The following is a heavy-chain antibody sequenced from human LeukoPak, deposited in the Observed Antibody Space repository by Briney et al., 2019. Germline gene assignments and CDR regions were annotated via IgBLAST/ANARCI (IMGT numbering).Heavy chain of an antibody. CDR2: IYPTDSDT. CDR3: ARRHKDWELFEY. CDR1: GYTFTNYW. Sequence: GESLKISCKGSGYTFTNYWIGWVRQMPGKGLEWMGNIYPTDSDTRYSPSFQGQVTISADKSSSTAYLQWSSLKASDTAMYYCARRHKDWELFEYWGQGTLVTVSS. J-gene: IGHJ4*02. D-gene: IGHD1-26*01. V-gene: IGHV5-51*01.